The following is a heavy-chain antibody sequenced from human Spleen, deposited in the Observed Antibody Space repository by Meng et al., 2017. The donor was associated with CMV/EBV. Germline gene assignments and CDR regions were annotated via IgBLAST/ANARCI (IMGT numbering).Heavy chain of an antibody. D-gene: IGHD3-10*01. CDR2: IIPISATA. CDR3: ATGSPPAGGEMPTRGFDS. Sequence: FSSTALGWGRQAPGQGLEWMGGIIPISATANYAQRFKGRIAITTDESTNTAYMEMSGLRSEDTAMYYCATGSPPAGGEMPTRGFDSWGQGTLVTVSS. V-gene: IGHV1-69*05. J-gene: IGHJ4*02. CDR1: FSSTA.